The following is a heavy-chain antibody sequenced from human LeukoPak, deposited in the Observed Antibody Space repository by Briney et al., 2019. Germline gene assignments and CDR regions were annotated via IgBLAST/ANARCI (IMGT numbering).Heavy chain of an antibody. V-gene: IGHV4-59*08. CDR1: GGSISSYY. D-gene: IGHD3-10*01. J-gene: IGHJ4*02. Sequence: PSETLSLTCTVSGGSISSYYWSWIRQPPGKGLEWIGYIYYSGSTNYNPSLKSRVTISVDTSKNQFSLKLSSVTAADTAVYYCARHTLWFFDYWGQGTLVTVSS. CDR3: ARHTLWFFDY. CDR2: IYYSGST.